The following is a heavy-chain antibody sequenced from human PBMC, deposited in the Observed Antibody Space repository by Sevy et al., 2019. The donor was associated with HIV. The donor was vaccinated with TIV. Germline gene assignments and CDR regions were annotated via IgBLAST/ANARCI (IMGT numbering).Heavy chain of an antibody. D-gene: IGHD3-3*01. J-gene: IGHJ4*02. Sequence: SEILSLTCTVSGGSISSSDYYWGWIRQPPGKGLEWIGSIYYSGSTYYNPSLETRVSISVDTSKNQFSLKLSSVTAADTAVYYCARHWGGYYYFFDYWGQGTLVTVSS. V-gene: IGHV4-39*01. CDR1: GGSISSSDYY. CDR2: IYYSGST. CDR3: ARHWGGYYYFFDY.